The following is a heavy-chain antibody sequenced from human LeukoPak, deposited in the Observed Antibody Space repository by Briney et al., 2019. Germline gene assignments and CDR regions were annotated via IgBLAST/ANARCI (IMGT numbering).Heavy chain of an antibody. J-gene: IGHJ4*02. Sequence: ASVKVSCKASGYTFTSYGISWVRQAPGQGLEWMGWSSTYNSDTKYAQKFQGRVTMTTDTSTQTAYMELRDLRSDDTAVYYCARESNWAYYFDYWGQGTLVTVSS. V-gene: IGHV1-18*01. CDR1: GYTFTSYG. CDR3: ARESNWAYYFDY. CDR2: SSTYNSDT. D-gene: IGHD1-1*01.